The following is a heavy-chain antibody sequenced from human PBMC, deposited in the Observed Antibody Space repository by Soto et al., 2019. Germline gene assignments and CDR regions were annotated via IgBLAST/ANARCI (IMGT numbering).Heavy chain of an antibody. Sequence: SQTLSLTCAISGDSVSDNSAAWNWIRQSPSRGLEWLGRTYYRSKWYNDYAVSVKSRITVTPDTSKNQFSLHLNSVTPEDTAVYFCAKGRRSGTRQPTNFDYWGQGVLVTVSS. J-gene: IGHJ4*02. CDR2: TYYRSKWYN. D-gene: IGHD1-1*01. CDR3: AKGRRSGTRQPTNFDY. V-gene: IGHV6-1*01. CDR1: GDSVSDNSAA.